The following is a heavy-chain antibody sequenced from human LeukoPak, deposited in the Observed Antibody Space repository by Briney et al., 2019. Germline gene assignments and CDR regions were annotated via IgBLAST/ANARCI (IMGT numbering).Heavy chain of an antibody. Sequence: GGSLRLSCAASGFTFSYAWMSWVRQAPGKGLEWVSAISGSGGSTYYADSVKGRFTISRDNSKNTLYLQMNSLRAEDTAVYYCAKDRSMANFDYWGQGTLVTVSS. CDR1: GFTFSYAW. J-gene: IGHJ4*02. CDR2: ISGSGGST. V-gene: IGHV3-23*01. CDR3: AKDRSMANFDY. D-gene: IGHD5-24*01.